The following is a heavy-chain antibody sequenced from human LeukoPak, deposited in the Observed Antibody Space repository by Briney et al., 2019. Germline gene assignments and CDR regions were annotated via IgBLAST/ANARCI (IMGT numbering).Heavy chain of an antibody. CDR1: GFTFSDYY. Sequence: PGGSLRLSCAASGFTFSDYYMSWIRQAPGKGLEWVSYISSSGSTIYYADSVKGRFTISRDNAKNSLYLQMNSLRAEDTAVYYCAREGIAAAGASWRGPFDYWGQGTLVTVSS. CDR3: AREGIAAAGASWRGPFDY. CDR2: ISSSGSTI. V-gene: IGHV3-11*01. J-gene: IGHJ4*02. D-gene: IGHD6-13*01.